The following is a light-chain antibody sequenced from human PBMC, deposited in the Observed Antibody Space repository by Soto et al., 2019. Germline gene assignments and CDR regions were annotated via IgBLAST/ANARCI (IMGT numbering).Light chain of an antibody. J-gene: IGKJ1*01. Sequence: DIQMTQSPSSLSASIGDRVTITCRASEDISNYLAWDQHKPGKVPKLLIYGASSLQSGVPSRFSGSGSGTDFTLTISSLQTEDVATYYCQNYNRAPWTFGQGTKVESK. V-gene: IGKV1-27*01. CDR2: GAS. CDR1: EDISNY. CDR3: QNYNRAPWT.